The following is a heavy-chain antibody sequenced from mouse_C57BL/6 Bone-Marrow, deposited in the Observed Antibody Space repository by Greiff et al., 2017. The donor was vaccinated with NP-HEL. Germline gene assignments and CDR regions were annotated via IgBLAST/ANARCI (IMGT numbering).Heavy chain of an antibody. J-gene: IGHJ2*01. D-gene: IGHD1-1*01. V-gene: IGHV1-55*01. Sequence: VKLMESGAELVKPGASVKMSCKASGYTFTSYWITWVKQRPGQGLEWIGDIYPGSGSTNYNEKFKSKATLTVDTSSSTAYMQLSSLTSEDSAVYYCARWGTTVVADYWGQGTTLTVSS. CDR1: GYTFTSYW. CDR3: ARWGTTVVADY. CDR2: IYPGSGST.